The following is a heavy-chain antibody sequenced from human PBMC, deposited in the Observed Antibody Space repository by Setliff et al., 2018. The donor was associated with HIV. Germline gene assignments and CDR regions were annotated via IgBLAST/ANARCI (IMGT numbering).Heavy chain of an antibody. D-gene: IGHD2-15*01. CDR1: SGSFTGYY. CDR3: VRHHDSDFSGDPDWFDP. V-gene: IGHV4-34*01. CDR2: INRFGIT. J-gene: IGHJ5*02. Sequence: PSETLSLTCAVYSGSFTGYYWTWIRQPPGKGLEWIGEINRFGITNYNPSLKSRVTISVDTSKNQFSLNLNSVTAADTAVYYCVRHHDSDFSGDPDWFDPWGQGILVTV.